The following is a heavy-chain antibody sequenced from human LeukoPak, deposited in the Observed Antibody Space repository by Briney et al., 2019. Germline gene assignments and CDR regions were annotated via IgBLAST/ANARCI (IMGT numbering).Heavy chain of an antibody. CDR1: GYTFTDYY. J-gene: IGHJ5*02. CDR3: AKVRDSSGYDFSWFDP. CDR2: INPNSGGT. Sequence: ASVKVSCKASGYTFTDYYMHWVRQAPGRGLEWMGWINPNSGGTNYAQNFQGRVTMTRDTSISTAYMEVSRLRSDDTAVYYCAKVRDSSGYDFSWFDPWGQGTLVTVSS. D-gene: IGHD3-22*01. V-gene: IGHV1-2*02.